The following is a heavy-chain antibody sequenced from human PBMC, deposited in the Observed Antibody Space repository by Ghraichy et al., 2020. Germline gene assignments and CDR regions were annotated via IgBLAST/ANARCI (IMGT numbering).Heavy chain of an antibody. D-gene: IGHD3-10*01. CDR1: GGSISSYY. CDR2: IHHSGST. J-gene: IGHJ5*02. CDR3: ARDGGFSSGTYRFDP. Sequence: SETLSLTCTVSGGSISSYYWTWIRQPPGKGLEYIGYIHHSGSTNYSPSLKTRVTISVDTSKNQFSLKLNSVTAADTAVYYCARDGGFSSGTYRFDPWGQGTLVTVSS. V-gene: IGHV4-59*01.